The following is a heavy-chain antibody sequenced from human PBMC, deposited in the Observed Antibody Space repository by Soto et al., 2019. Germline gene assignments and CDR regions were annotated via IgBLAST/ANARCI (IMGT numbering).Heavy chain of an antibody. CDR1: GGSISSGGYY. CDR2: ISYSGST. D-gene: IGHD3-16*01. J-gene: IGHJ4*02. CDR3: ARDVARGGNFDY. V-gene: IGHV4-31*03. Sequence: QVQLQESGPGLVKPSQTLSLTCTVSGGSISSGGYYWSWIRQHPGKGLEWIGYISYSGSTYYNPSSKIGLTLSLDTFRTHFSRKLSSVTAAETALYSGARDVARGGNFDYWGQGTLVTVSS.